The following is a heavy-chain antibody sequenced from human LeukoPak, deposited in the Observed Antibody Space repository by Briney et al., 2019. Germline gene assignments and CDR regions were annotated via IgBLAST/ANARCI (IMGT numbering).Heavy chain of an antibody. CDR3: ARDGVDYDYVWGSYRPIYFDY. CDR2: IWYDGSNK. V-gene: IGHV3-33*01. D-gene: IGHD3-16*02. J-gene: IGHJ4*02. CDR1: GFTFSSYG. Sequence: GRSLRLSCAASGFTFSSYGMHWVRQAPGKGLEWVAVIWYDGSNKYYADSVKGRFTISRDNSKNTLYLQMNSLRAEDTAVYYCARDGVDYDYVWGSYRPIYFDYWGQGTLVTVSS.